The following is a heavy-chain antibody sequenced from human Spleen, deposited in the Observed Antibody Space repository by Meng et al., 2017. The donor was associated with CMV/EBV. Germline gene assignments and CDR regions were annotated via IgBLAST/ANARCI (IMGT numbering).Heavy chain of an antibody. J-gene: IGHJ4*02. CDR1: GYTFTGYY. CDR3: ARGGDYYDSSGTCDY. CDR2: INPNSGGT. V-gene: IGHV1-2*02. D-gene: IGHD3-22*01. Sequence: VQLVQSGAELRKPGAPVKVSCKASGYTFTGYYIHWVRQAPGQGLEWMGWINPNSGGTNYAQKFQGRVTMTRDTSISTAYMELSRLRSDDTAVYYCARGGDYYDSSGTCDYWGQGTLVTVSS.